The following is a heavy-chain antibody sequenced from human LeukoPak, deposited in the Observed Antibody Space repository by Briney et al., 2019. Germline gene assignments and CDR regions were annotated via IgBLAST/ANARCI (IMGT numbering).Heavy chain of an antibody. D-gene: IGHD6-6*01. Sequence: GGSLRLSCAASGFTVSSNYMSWVRQAPGKGLEWVSVIYSGGSTYYADSVKGRFTISRHNSKNTLYLQMNSLRAEDTAVYYCAKDGKEQLVPYYYYGMDVWGQGTTVTVSS. CDR3: AKDGKEQLVPYYYYGMDV. CDR2: IYSGGST. V-gene: IGHV3-53*04. CDR1: GFTVSSNY. J-gene: IGHJ6*02.